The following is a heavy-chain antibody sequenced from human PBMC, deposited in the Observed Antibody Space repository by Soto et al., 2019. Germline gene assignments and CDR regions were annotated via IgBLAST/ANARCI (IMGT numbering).Heavy chain of an antibody. D-gene: IGHD2-2*01. CDR3: ARGCSSTSCYGLYGMDV. Sequence: SVKVSCKASGYTFTSYYMHWVRQAPGQDLGWMGIINPIGGSTSYAQKFQGRVTMTRDTSTSTVYLELSSLRSEDTAVYYCARGCSSTSCYGLYGMDVWGQGTTVTVSS. CDR1: GYTFTSYY. J-gene: IGHJ6*02. CDR2: INPIGGST. V-gene: IGHV1-46*01.